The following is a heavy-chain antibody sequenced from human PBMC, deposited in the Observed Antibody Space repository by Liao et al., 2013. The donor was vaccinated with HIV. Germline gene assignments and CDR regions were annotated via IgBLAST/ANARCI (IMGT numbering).Heavy chain of an antibody. CDR2: VYTSGSA. J-gene: IGHJ3*01. V-gene: IGHV4-61*02. Sequence: QVQLQESGPGLVKPSQTLSLTCIVSGGSISSGSHYWSWIRQPAGKGLEWIGRVYTSGSANYNPSVKSRVTLSVDTSKNQFYLSVNSMTAADTAVYYCARGGGGFDLWGQGTVVIVSS. CDR3: ARGGGGFDL. CDR1: GGSISSGSHY.